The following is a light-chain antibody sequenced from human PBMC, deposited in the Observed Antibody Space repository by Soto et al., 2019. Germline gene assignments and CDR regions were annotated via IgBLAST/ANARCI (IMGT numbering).Light chain of an antibody. J-gene: IGKJ2*01. CDR1: QSISSW. CDR3: QKYNSYSQYT. CDR2: DAS. V-gene: IGKV1-5*01. Sequence: DIQMTQSPSTLSASVGDRVTITCRASQSISSWLAWYQQKPGKAPKLLIYDASSLESGVPSRFSGSGSGTEFTLTISSLQPDDFATYYCQKYNSYSQYTFGQGTKLEI.